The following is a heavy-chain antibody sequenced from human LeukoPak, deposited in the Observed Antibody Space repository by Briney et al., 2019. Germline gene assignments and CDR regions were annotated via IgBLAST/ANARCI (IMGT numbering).Heavy chain of an antibody. Sequence: ASETLSLTCTVSGGSISGYYWSWIRQPPGKGLEWIGYIYYSGSTNYNPSLKSRVTISVDTSKNQFSLKLSSVTAADTAVYYCARVGYTAMVKSFDIWGQGTMVTVSS. V-gene: IGHV4-59*01. CDR3: ARVGYTAMVKSFDI. CDR2: IYYSGST. CDR1: GGSISGYY. J-gene: IGHJ3*02. D-gene: IGHD5-18*01.